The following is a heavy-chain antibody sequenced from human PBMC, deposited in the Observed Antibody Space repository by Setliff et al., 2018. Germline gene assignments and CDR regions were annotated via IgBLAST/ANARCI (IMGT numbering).Heavy chain of an antibody. Sequence: PSETLSLTCTVSGGSITSYYWSWIRQPPGKGLEWIGSIYDSGSTSYNSSLMSRVTISVDTSKNQFSLKLSSVTAADTAVYYCARDNIAVANRYYYYYGTDVWGQGTTVTVSS. CDR1: GGSITSYY. CDR2: IYDSGST. CDR3: ARDNIAVANRYYYYYGTDV. V-gene: IGHV4-59*01. J-gene: IGHJ6*02. D-gene: IGHD6-19*01.